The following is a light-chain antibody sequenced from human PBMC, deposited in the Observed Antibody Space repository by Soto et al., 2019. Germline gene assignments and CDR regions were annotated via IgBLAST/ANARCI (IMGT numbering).Light chain of an antibody. CDR2: NNN. Sequence: QSVLTQPPSASGTPGQTVTISCSGSSSNIGSNPVHWYQQLPGTDPQLLIHNNNQRPSRVPDRFSGSKSGTSASLAISGLQSEDEADYYCASWDDSMSGVLFGGGTKLTVL. J-gene: IGLJ2*01. CDR3: ASWDDSMSGVL. V-gene: IGLV1-44*01. CDR1: SSNIGSNP.